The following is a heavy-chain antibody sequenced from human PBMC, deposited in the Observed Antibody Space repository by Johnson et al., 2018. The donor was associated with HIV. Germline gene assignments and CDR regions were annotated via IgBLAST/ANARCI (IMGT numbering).Heavy chain of an antibody. CDR3: ARERLLTWGRSDAFDI. CDR2: ISSSGSTI. V-gene: IGHV3-11*01. J-gene: IGHJ3*02. D-gene: IGHD3-16*01. CDR1: GFTFSDYY. Sequence: QVQLVESGGGLVKPGGSLRLSCAASGFTFSDYYMSWIRQATGKGLEWVSYISSSGSTIYYADSVKGRFIISRDNSKNTVFLHMNSLRAEDTALYYCARERLLTWGRSDAFDIWGQGTMVTVSS.